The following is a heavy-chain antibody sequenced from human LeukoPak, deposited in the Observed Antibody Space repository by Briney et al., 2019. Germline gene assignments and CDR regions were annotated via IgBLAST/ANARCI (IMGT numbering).Heavy chain of an antibody. CDR2: INGDGGST. CDR1: GFACSSHW. V-gene: IGHV3-74*01. J-gene: IGHJ4*02. D-gene: IGHD1-26*01. Sequence: PGGSLRLSCEASGFACSSHWMHWVRQAPGKGLVWVSNINGDGGSTGYADSVKGRFTTSRDNAKNTLYLHMNSLRVEDTAVYYCARDEVGAPPIDYWGQGALVTVSS. CDR3: ARDEVGAPPIDY.